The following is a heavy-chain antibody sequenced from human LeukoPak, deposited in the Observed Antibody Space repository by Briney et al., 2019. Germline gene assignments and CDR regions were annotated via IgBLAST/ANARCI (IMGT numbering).Heavy chain of an antibody. Sequence: SQTLSLTCTVSGGSISIDSYYWTWIRQPAGKGLEWIGRIYTSGSTNYNPPLKSRVTISVDTSKNQFSLKLSSVTAADTAVYYCAREYGYYYYMDVWGKGTTVTVSS. V-gene: IGHV4-61*02. CDR1: GGSISIDSYY. J-gene: IGHJ6*03. CDR3: AREYGYYYYMDV. D-gene: IGHD4-17*01. CDR2: IYTSGST.